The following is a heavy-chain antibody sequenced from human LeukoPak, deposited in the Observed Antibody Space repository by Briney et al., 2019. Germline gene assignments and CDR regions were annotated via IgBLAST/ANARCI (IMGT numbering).Heavy chain of an antibody. J-gene: IGHJ4*02. D-gene: IGHD5-18*01. CDR1: GYTFASCA. CDR3: ARGPAISLDTGYFDY. Sequence: ASVKVSCKASGYTFASCAINWVRQAPGQGLEWMGWINTNTGNPTYAQGFTGRFVFSLDTSVSTAYLQISSLKAEDTAVYYCARGPAISLDTGYFDYWGQGTLVTVSS. CDR2: INTNTGNP. V-gene: IGHV7-4-1*02.